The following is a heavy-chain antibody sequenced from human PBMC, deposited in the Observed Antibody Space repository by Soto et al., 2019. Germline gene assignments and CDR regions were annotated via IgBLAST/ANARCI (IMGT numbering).Heavy chain of an antibody. V-gene: IGHV1-8*01. J-gene: IGHJ5*02. D-gene: IGHD4-17*01. CDR2: MSPNSGNT. CDR1: GYTFTSYD. Sequence: QVQLVQSGAEVRKPGASVKVSCKASGYTFTSYDINWVRQATGQGLEYLGWMSPNSGNTGYVQKFQGRGSMTGDTSITTAYMELSSLRSEDTAVYFCARGVKYGAYSRWFDPWGQGTLVTVS. CDR3: ARGVKYGAYSRWFDP.